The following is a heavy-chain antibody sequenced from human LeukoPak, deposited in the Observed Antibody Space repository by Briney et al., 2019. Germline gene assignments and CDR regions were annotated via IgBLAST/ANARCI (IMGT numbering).Heavy chain of an antibody. J-gene: IGHJ6*03. D-gene: IGHD1-1*01. CDR2: INPSGGST. Sequence: ASVKVSCKASGYTFTSYYMHWVRQAPGQGLEWMGIINPSGGSTSYAQKFQGRVTMTEDTSTDTAYMELSSLRSEDTAVYYCAPETPGYYMDVWGKGTTVTVSS. CDR1: GYTFTSYY. CDR3: APETPGYYMDV. V-gene: IGHV1-46*01.